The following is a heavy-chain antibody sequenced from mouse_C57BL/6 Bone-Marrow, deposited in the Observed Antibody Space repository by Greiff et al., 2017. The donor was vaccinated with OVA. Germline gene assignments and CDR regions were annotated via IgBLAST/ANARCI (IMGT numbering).Heavy chain of an antibody. Sequence: EVQRVESGGGLVKPGGSLKLSCAASGFTFSDYGMHWVRQAPEKGLEWVAYISSGSSTIYYADTVKGRFTISRDNAKNTLSLQMTSLRSEDTAMYYCARGGYDDGWYFDVWGTGTTVTVSS. CDR2: ISSGSSTI. CDR1: GFTFSDYG. D-gene: IGHD2-2*01. J-gene: IGHJ1*03. CDR3: ARGGYDDGWYFDV. V-gene: IGHV5-17*01.